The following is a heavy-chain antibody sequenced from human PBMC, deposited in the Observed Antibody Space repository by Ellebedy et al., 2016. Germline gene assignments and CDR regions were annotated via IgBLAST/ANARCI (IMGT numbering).Heavy chain of an antibody. D-gene: IGHD3-10*01. CDR3: ARVPYGSGSYRVDY. CDR1: GFTFSSYS. CDR2: ISSSSSYI. J-gene: IGHJ4*02. V-gene: IGHV3-21*01. Sequence: GGSLRLSXAASGFTFSSYSMNWVRQPPGKGLEWVSSISSSSSYIYHADSVKGRFTISRDNAKNSLYLQMNSLRAEDTAVYYCARVPYGSGSYRVDYWGQGTLVTVSS.